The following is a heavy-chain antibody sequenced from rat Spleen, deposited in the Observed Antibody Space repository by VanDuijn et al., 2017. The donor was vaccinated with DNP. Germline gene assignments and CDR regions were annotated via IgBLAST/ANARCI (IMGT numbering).Heavy chain of an antibody. Sequence: EVQLVESGGGLVQPGRSLKLSCAASGFTFSNYGMAWVRQAPTKGLEWVASISTGGDNTYYRDSVQGRFTISRDNAESTLYLQMNSLRSEDTATYYCARGGRSYFDYWGQGVMVTVSS. CDR2: ISTGGDNT. V-gene: IGHV5S13*01. CDR1: GFTFSNYG. D-gene: IGHD1-11*01. J-gene: IGHJ2*01. CDR3: ARGGRSYFDY.